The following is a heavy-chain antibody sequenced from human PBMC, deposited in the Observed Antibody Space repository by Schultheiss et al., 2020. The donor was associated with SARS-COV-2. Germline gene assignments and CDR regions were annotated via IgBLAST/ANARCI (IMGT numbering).Heavy chain of an antibody. CDR1: GYSISSGYY. CDR3: ARGYTSMGGYYFDQ. D-gene: IGHD5-18*01. J-gene: IGHJ4*02. CDR2: FYPSGST. Sequence: SETLSLTCAVSGYSISSGYYWGWIRQSPAKGLEWLGSFYPSGSTKYNPSLESRVTISVDTSKNQFSLNLRSVTAADTAIYYCARGYTSMGGYYFDQWGQGTLVTVAS. V-gene: IGHV4-38-2*01.